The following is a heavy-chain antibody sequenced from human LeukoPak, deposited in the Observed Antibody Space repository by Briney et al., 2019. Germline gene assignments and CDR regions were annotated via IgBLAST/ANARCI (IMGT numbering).Heavy chain of an antibody. CDR1: GYTFTSYD. J-gene: IGHJ6*03. D-gene: IGHD3-9*01. V-gene: IGHV1-8*01. Sequence: GASVKVSCKASGYTFTSYDINWVRQATGQGLEWMGWMNPNSGNTGYAQKFQGRVTMTRNTSISTAYMELSSLRSEDTAVYYCARGRRSSDYDILTGYYAYYYYYMDVWGKGTTVTISS. CDR2: MNPNSGNT. CDR3: ARGRRSSDYDILTGYYAYYYYYMDV.